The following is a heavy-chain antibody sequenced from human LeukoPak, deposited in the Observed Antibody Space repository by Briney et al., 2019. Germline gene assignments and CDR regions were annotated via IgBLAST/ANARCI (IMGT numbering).Heavy chain of an antibody. J-gene: IGHJ4*02. CDR2: IYYSGTT. CDR3: ARHGPLYDIWSAQFYFDY. Sequence: PSETLPLTYTASGGSISTFYWSWIRQRPGKALELIGFIYYSGTTNYNPSLKSRVTISVDMSKSQFSLTLSSVTAADTALYYCARHGPLYDIWSAQFYFDYWGQGTLVAVSS. CDR1: GGSISTFY. D-gene: IGHD3-3*01. V-gene: IGHV4-59*08.